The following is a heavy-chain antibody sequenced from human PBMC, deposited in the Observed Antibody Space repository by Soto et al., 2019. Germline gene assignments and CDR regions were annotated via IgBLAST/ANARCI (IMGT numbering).Heavy chain of an antibody. V-gene: IGHV2-5*02. J-gene: IGHJ6*02. CDR2: IYWDDDE. D-gene: IGHD3-10*01. CDR1: GFSLNTGGVG. CDR3: VRNWRYYGVDYYYGIVA. Sequence: ITLKESGPTLVKPTQTLTLTCTFSGFSLNTGGVGVGWVRQPRGKAMEWLALIYWDDDERYRPSLRSRLNITKDSINNQVVLTMTNMDPEDTAIYYCVRNWRYYGVDYYYGIVACCQGTTITVSS.